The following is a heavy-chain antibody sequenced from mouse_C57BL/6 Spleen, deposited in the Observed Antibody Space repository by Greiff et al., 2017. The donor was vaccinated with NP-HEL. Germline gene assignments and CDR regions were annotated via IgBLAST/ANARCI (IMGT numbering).Heavy chain of an antibody. V-gene: IGHV1-64*01. CDR1: GYTFTSYW. Sequence: QVQLQQPGAELVKPGASVKLSCKASGYTFTSYWMHWVKQRPGQGLEWIGMIYPNSGSTNYNEKFKSKATLTVDKSSSTAYMQLSSLTSEDSAVYYCARNYYGSSYSSRYFDYWGQGTTLTVSS. CDR2: IYPNSGST. CDR3: ARNYYGSSYSSRYFDY. D-gene: IGHD1-1*01. J-gene: IGHJ2*01.